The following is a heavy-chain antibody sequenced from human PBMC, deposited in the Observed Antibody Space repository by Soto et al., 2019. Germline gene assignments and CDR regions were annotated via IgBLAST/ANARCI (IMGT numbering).Heavy chain of an antibody. V-gene: IGHV1-69*13. CDR2: IIPIFGTA. CDR1: GGTFSSYA. CDR3: ARVHPSGDLTFDY. J-gene: IGHJ4*02. D-gene: IGHD2-21*01. Sequence: SVKVSCKASGGTFSSYAISWVRQAPGQGLEWMGGIIPIFGTANYAQKFQGRVTITADESTSTAYMELSSLRSEDTAVYYCARVHPSGDLTFDYWGQGTLVTVSS.